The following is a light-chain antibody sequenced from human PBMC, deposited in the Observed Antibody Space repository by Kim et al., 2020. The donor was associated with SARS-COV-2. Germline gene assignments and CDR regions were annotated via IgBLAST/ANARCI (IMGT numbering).Light chain of an antibody. V-gene: IGKV1-33*01. CDR1: QDISDY. CDR3: QQNDNLLT. J-gene: IGKJ4*01. CDR2: DTS. Sequence: DIQMTQSPSSLSASVGDRVTITCQASQDISDYLNWYQQKPGKAPKLLIYDTSKLETGVPSRFSGSGYGTDFTFTISSLQPDDIATYYCQQNDNLLTFGGGTKVEIK.